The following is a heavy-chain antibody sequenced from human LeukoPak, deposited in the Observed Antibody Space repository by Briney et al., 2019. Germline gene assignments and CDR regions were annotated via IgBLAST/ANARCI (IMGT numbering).Heavy chain of an antibody. CDR3: AKIWFGESESFDS. V-gene: IGHV3-11*01. CDR1: GFTFSDYY. Sequence: GGSLRLSCAASGFTFSDYYMSWIRQAPGKGLEWVSYISSSGSTIYYADSVKGQFTISRDNSKNTLYLQMKSLRAEDTAVYYCAKIWFGESESFDSWGQGTLVTVSS. CDR2: ISSSGSTI. D-gene: IGHD3-10*01. J-gene: IGHJ4*02.